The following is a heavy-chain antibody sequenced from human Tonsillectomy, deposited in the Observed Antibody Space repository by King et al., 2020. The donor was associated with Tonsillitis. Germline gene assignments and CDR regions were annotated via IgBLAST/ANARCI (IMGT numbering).Heavy chain of an antibody. D-gene: IGHD3-22*01. V-gene: IGHV4-59*01. CDR2: IYYSGST. J-gene: IGHJ4*02. Sequence: QLQESGPGLVKPSETLSLTCTVSGGSISSYYWSWIRQPPGKGLEWIGYIYYSGSTNYNPSLKSRVTISLDTSTNQFSLKLSSVTAADTAVYYCARDQNYYDSSGYYRGGFDYWGQGTLVTVSS. CDR3: ARDQNYYDSSGYYRGGFDY. CDR1: GGSISSYY.